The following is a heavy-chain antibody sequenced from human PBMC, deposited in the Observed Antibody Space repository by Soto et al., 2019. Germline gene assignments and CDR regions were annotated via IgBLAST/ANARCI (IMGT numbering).Heavy chain of an antibody. CDR3: ARDRGPSYYFDY. V-gene: IGHV1-69*04. CDR2: IIPILGIA. CDR1: GGTFSSYT. Sequence: ASVKVSCKASGGTFSSYTISWVRQAPGQGLEWMGRIIPILGIANYAQKFQGRVTITADKSTSTAYMELSSLRSEDTAVYYCARDRGPSYYFDYWGQGTLVTVSS. D-gene: IGHD3-10*01. J-gene: IGHJ4*02.